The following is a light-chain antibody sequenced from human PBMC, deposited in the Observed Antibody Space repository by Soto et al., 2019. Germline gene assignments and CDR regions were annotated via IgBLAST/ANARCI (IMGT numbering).Light chain of an antibody. J-gene: IGKJ1*01. V-gene: IGKV3-15*01. CDR3: QQYNIWWT. CDR1: QSISRN. CDR2: GAS. Sequence: EIVMTQSPVTLSVSPGETATLSCRASQSISRNLAWYKQKRGQAPRLLLFGASTRATGVPTRFSGSGSGTEYTLTISSVQSDDVAIYYCQQYNIWWTFGKGTEVQIK.